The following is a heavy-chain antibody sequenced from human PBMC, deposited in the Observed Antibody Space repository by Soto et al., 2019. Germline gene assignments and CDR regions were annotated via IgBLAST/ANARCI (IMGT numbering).Heavy chain of an antibody. CDR1: GFTFSSYA. CDR2: ISYDGSNK. Sequence: QVQLVESGGGVVQPGRSLRLSCAASGFTFSSYAMHWVRQAPGKGLEWVAVISYDGSNKYYADSVKGRFTISRDNSKNTLYLQMTSLRAEDTAVYYCARDRGYPALLDYWGQGTLVTVSS. V-gene: IGHV3-30-3*01. D-gene: IGHD5-12*01. CDR3: ARDRGYPALLDY. J-gene: IGHJ4*02.